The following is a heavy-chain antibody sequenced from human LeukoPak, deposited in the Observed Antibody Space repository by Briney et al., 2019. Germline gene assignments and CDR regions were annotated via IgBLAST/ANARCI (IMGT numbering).Heavy chain of an antibody. D-gene: IGHD6-19*01. V-gene: IGHV4-61*01. CDR2: IYYSGST. CDR3: ARARSSGWYVLSY. J-gene: IGHJ4*02. CDR1: GGSISSSSYY. Sequence: PSETLSLTCTVSGGSISSSSYYWSWIRQPPGKGLEWIGYIYYSGSTNYNPSLKSRVTISVDTSKNQFSLKLSSVTAADTAVYYCARARSSGWYVLSYWGQGTLVTVSS.